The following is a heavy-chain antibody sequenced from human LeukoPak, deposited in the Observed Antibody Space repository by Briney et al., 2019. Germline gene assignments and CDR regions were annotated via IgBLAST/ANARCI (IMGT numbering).Heavy chain of an antibody. Sequence: PGGSLRLSCAASGFTFSSYSMNWVRQAPGKGLEWVSSISSSSSYIYYADSVKGRFTIPRDNAKNSLYLQMNSLRAEDTAVYYCARDILRFGDGDDAFDIWGQGTMVTVSS. D-gene: IGHD3-10*01. CDR1: GFTFSSYS. J-gene: IGHJ3*02. CDR2: ISSSSSYI. CDR3: ARDILRFGDGDDAFDI. V-gene: IGHV3-21*01.